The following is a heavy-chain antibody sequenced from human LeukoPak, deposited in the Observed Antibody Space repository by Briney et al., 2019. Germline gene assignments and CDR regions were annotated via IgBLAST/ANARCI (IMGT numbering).Heavy chain of an antibody. J-gene: IGHJ4*02. CDR2: IYYSGST. CDR1: GGSISGSSYY. D-gene: IGHD5-18*01. Sequence: SETLSLTCTVSGGSISGSSYYWGWIRQPPGKGLEWIGSIYYSGSTYYNPSLKSRVTISVDTSKNQFSLKLSSVTAADTAVYYCARGPWGYSPGESYWGQGTLVTVSS. CDR3: ARGPWGYSPGESY. V-gene: IGHV4-39*07.